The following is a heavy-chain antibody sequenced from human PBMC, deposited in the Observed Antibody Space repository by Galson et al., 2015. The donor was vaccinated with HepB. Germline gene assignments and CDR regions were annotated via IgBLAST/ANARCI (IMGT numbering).Heavy chain of an antibody. CDR1: GVTFSNAG. J-gene: IGHJ5*02. CDR3: AKGPYSNILLPGGWFDP. CDR2: ISPDGNNK. Sequence: SLRLSCAASGVTFSNAGMHWVRQAPGKGLEWVASISPDGNNKLYVDSVKGRFTISRDNSKNTLFLQMNSLTGEDTAVYYCAKGPYSNILLPGGWFDPWGQGTLVTVSS. D-gene: IGHD4-11*01. V-gene: IGHV3-30*18.